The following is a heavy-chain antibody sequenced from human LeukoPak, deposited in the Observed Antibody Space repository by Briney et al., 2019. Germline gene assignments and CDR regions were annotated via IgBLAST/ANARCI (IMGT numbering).Heavy chain of an antibody. D-gene: IGHD1-1*01. J-gene: IGHJ4*02. CDR2: IYHSGST. V-gene: IGHV4-38-2*02. Sequence: SETLSLTCTVSGYSISSGYYWGWIRQPPGKGLEWIGSIYHSGSTYYNPSLKSRVTISVDTSKNQFSLKLTSMTAADTAVYYCATSRRYMRIYDYWGQGTLVTVSS. CDR3: ATSRRYMRIYDY. CDR1: GYSISSGYY.